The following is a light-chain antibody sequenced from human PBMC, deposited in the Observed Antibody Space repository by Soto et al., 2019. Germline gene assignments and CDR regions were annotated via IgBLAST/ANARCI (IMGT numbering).Light chain of an antibody. V-gene: IGLV2-14*01. CDR2: GVT. J-gene: IGLJ1*01. CDR3: FSHRSGDSHV. CDR1: SSDIGAYNY. Sequence: QCALTQPASVSGSPGQSITISCTGTSSDIGAYNYVSWYQQYPGKAPKLMIYGVTNRPSGVSNRFSGSKTGNTASLTISGLQAEDEADYYCFSHRSGDSHVFGTGTKLTVL.